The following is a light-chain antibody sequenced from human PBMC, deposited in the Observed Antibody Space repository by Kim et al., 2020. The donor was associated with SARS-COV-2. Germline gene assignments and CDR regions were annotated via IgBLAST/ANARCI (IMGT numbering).Light chain of an antibody. CDR3: LQQNTYPIT. CDR1: QDIRND. CDR2: GAS. Sequence: DIQMTQSPSSLSASVGDRVTITCRASQDIRNDLGWYQQNPGRAPKRLIYGASSLQSGGPSRFSGSGSGTEFTLTISSLQPEDFATYFCLQQNTYPITFGRGTRLEIK. J-gene: IGKJ5*01. V-gene: IGKV1-17*01.